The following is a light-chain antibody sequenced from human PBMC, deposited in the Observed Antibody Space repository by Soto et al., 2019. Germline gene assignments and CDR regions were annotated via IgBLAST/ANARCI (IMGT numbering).Light chain of an antibody. V-gene: IGKV3-15*01. J-gene: IGKJ5*01. Sequence: EIVMTQSPATLSVSPGERATLSCRASQSVSSNLAWYQQKPGQAPRLLIYGASTRASGIPARFSGSGSGTEFTLTISSLQSEDFAVYYCQQYNNRPPITFGEGTRLEXK. CDR3: QQYNNRPPIT. CDR1: QSVSSN. CDR2: GAS.